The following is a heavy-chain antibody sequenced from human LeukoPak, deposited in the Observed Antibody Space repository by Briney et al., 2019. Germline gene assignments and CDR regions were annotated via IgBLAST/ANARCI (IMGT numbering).Heavy chain of an antibody. CDR1: GGSISSSSYY. Sequence: SETLSLTCTVSGGSISSSSYYWGWIRQPPGKGLEWIGSIYYSGSTYYNPSLKSRVTISVDTSKNQFSLKLSSVTAADTAVYYCARESGTTVTPMAFDIWGQGTMVTVSS. V-gene: IGHV4-39*07. J-gene: IGHJ3*02. CDR2: IYYSGST. D-gene: IGHD4-17*01. CDR3: ARESGTTVTPMAFDI.